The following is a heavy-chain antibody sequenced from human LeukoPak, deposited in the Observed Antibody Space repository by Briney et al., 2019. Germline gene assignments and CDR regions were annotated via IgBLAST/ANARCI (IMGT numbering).Heavy chain of an antibody. Sequence: SVKVSCKASGGTFSSYAISWVRQAPGQGLEWIGRIISIFGTANYAQKFQGRVTITTDESTSTAYMELSSLRSEDTAVYYCARGSNYYDSSGYPSLWGQGTLVTVSS. V-gene: IGHV1-69*05. J-gene: IGHJ4*02. CDR2: IISIFGTA. CDR3: ARGSNYYDSSGYPSL. CDR1: GGTFSSYA. D-gene: IGHD3-22*01.